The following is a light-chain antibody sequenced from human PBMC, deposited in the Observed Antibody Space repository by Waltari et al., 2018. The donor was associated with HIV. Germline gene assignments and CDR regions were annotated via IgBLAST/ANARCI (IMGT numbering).Light chain of an antibody. J-gene: IGLJ2*01. CDR3: AAWDDSLSGRV. V-gene: IGLV1-44*01. CDR1: SSNIGSNS. Sequence: QSVLTQPPSASGTPGQRVTISCSGSSSNIGSNSVNWYQQLPGTAPKLLISNNNGRPSGVPDRFSGSRSGTSASLAISGLQSEDEADYYCAAWDDSLSGRVFGGGTKLTVL. CDR2: NNN.